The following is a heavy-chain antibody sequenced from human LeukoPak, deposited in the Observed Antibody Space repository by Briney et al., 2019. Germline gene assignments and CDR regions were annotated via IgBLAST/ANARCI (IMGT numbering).Heavy chain of an antibody. CDR2: INHSGST. J-gene: IGHJ5*02. CDR3: ARGPPGDIVVVVAAIEGFDP. CDR1: GGSFSGYY. D-gene: IGHD2-15*01. V-gene: IGHV4-34*01. Sequence: PSETLSVTCAVYGGSFSGYYWSWVRQPPGKGLEWIGEINHSGSTNYNPSLKSRVTISVDTSKNQFSLKLSSVTAADTAVYYCARGPPGDIVVVVAAIEGFDPWGQGTLVTVSS.